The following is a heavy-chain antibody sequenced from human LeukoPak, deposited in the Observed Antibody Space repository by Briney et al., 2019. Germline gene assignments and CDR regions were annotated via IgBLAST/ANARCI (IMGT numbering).Heavy chain of an antibody. D-gene: IGHD5-24*01. CDR3: ARGFGGYKYYFDY. Sequence: PSETLSLTCTVSGGSVSSGSYYWSWIRQPPGKGLEWIGYIYYSGSTNYNPSLKSRVTISVDTSKNQFSLKLSSVTAADTAVYYCARGFGGYKYYFDYWGQGTLVTVSS. CDR1: GGSVSSGSYY. J-gene: IGHJ4*02. CDR2: IYYSGST. V-gene: IGHV4-61*01.